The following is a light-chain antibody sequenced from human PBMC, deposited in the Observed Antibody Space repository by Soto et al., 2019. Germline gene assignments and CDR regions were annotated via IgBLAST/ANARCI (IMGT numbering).Light chain of an antibody. V-gene: IGLV2-11*01. CDR1: SSDVGGYNS. CDR2: DVS. CDR3: CSYAGSYSVM. J-gene: IGLJ3*02. Sequence: QSALTQPRSVSGSPGQSVTISCTGTSSDVGGYNSVTWYQQHPGKAPKLMIYDVSTRPSGVRDRFSGSKSGNTACLTISGLQAEDEADNYCCSYAGSYSVMFGRGTKVTV.